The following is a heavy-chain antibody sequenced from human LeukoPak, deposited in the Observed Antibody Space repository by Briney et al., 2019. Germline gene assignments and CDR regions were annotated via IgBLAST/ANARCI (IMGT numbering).Heavy chain of an antibody. Sequence: GGSLRLSCAASGFTFSNYWMHWVRQAPGKGLVWVSRINSDGINTSYADSVKGRFTISRDNAKNTLNLQMNSLRAEDTAVYYCARETPDSSSWTAFDFWGQGTLVTVSS. CDR1: GFTFSNYW. J-gene: IGHJ4*02. CDR3: ARETPDSSSWTAFDF. V-gene: IGHV3-74*01. CDR2: INSDGINT. D-gene: IGHD6-13*01.